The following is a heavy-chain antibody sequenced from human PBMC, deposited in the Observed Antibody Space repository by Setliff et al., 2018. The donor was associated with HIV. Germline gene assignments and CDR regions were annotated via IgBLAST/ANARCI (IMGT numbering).Heavy chain of an antibody. V-gene: IGHV4-31*03. CDR2: IYHNGST. Sequence: SETLSLTCTVSGGSISGSNYYWGWIRQHPGKGLEWIGHIYHNGSTYYNPSLKSRVIISVDTSKYQFSLKLSSVTAADTAVYYCARGGGSRAATSSYYYMDVWGKGTTVTVSS. CDR1: GGSISGSNYY. CDR3: ARGGGSRAATSSYYYMDV. J-gene: IGHJ6*03. D-gene: IGHD2-15*01.